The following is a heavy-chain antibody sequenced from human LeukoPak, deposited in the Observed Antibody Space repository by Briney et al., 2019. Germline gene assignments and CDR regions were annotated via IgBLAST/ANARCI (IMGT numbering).Heavy chain of an antibody. D-gene: IGHD3-10*01. CDR3: AKYTSGTYYRGLDQ. Sequence: GESLRLSCGASGLTVSSYAMSWVRQAPGKGLEWVSTIIGTTGNTYYADSVKGRFTISRDDSKNTVYLQMNSLRAEDTAVYSCAKYTSGTYYRGLDQWGQGTLVTVSS. J-gene: IGHJ4*02. CDR1: GLTVSSYA. V-gene: IGHV3-23*01. CDR2: IIGTTGNT.